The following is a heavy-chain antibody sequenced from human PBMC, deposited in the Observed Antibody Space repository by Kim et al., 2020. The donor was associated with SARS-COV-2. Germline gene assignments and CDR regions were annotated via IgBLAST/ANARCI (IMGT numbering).Heavy chain of an antibody. CDR2: IWYDGSNK. Sequence: GGSLRLSCAASGFTFSSYGMHWVRQAPGKGLEWVAVIWYDGSNKYYADSVKGRFTISRDNSKNTLYLQMNSLRAEDTAVYYCAREEFSMVTGGFDYWGQGTLVTVSS. J-gene: IGHJ4*02. CDR1: GFTFSSYG. D-gene: IGHD5-18*01. V-gene: IGHV3-33*01. CDR3: AREEFSMVTGGFDY.